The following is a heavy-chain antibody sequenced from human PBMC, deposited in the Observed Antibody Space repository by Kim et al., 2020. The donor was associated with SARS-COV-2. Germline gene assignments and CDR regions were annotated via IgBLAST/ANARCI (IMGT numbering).Heavy chain of an antibody. V-gene: IGHV1-3*01. Sequence: SQKFQGRVTITRDTSASTAYMELSSLRSEDTAVYYCAGAPSRAVYYFDYWGQGTLVTVSS. J-gene: IGHJ4*02. CDR3: AGAPSRAVYYFDY. D-gene: IGHD6-13*01.